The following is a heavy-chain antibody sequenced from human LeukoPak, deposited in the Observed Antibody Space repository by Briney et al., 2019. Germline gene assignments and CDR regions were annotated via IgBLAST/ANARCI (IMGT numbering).Heavy chain of an antibody. Sequence: SQTLSLTCAVSGGSISSGGYSWSWIRQPPGKGLEWIGYIYHSGSTYYNPSLKSRVSISVDTSKNQFSLKLSSVTAADTAVYYCARYYYGSGSDYYYGMDVWGQGTTVTVSS. J-gene: IGHJ6*02. CDR3: ARYYYGSGSDYYYGMDV. CDR2: IYHSGST. D-gene: IGHD3-10*01. V-gene: IGHV4-30-2*01. CDR1: GGSISSGGYS.